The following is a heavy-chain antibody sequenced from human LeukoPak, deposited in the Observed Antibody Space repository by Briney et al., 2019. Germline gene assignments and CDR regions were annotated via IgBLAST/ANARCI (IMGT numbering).Heavy chain of an antibody. Sequence: SETLSLTCTVSGDSISTSNSYWGWIRQPPGKGLEWIGSIYYSGNTYYNASLKSRVTISVDTSKNQFSLKFTSVTAADTAVYYCARDPDYYDSSGHGDPWGQGSLVTVSS. J-gene: IGHJ5*02. V-gene: IGHV4-39*02. CDR2: IYYSGNT. CDR1: GDSISTSNSY. CDR3: ARDPDYYDSSGHGDP. D-gene: IGHD3-22*01.